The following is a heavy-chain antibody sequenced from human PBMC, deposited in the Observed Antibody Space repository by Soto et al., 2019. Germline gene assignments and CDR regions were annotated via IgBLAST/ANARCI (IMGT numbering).Heavy chain of an antibody. Sequence: SVKVSCKASGGTFSSYAISWVRQAPGQGLEWMGGIIPIFGTANYAQKFQGRVTITADESTSTAYMELSSLRSEDTAVYYCARGGYSPRIPILVFFDYRGQGNLVXV. D-gene: IGHD5-12*01. CDR2: IIPIFGTA. V-gene: IGHV1-69*13. J-gene: IGHJ4*02. CDR1: GGTFSSYA. CDR3: ARGGYSPRIPILVFFDY.